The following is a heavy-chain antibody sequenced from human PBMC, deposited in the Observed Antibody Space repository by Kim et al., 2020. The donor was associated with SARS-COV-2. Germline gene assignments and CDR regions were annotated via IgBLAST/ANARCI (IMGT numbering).Heavy chain of an antibody. Sequence: SETLSLTCTVSGGSISSYYWSWIRQPPGKGLEWIGYIYYSGSTNYNPSLKSRVTISVDTSKNQFSLKLSSVTAADTAVYYCASAYYDFWSGLGYYYGMDVWGQGTTVTVSS. V-gene: IGHV4-59*08. CDR3: ASAYYDFWSGLGYYYGMDV. CDR2: IYYSGST. D-gene: IGHD3-3*01. CDR1: GGSISSYY. J-gene: IGHJ6*02.